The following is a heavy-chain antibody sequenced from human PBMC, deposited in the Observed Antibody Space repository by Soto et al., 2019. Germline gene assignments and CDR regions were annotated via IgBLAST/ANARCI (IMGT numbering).Heavy chain of an antibody. CDR3: ARGGYYYDSSGYSPGRAQFDY. Sequence: GASVKVSCKASGYTFTSYYMHWVRQAPGQGLEWMGIINPSGGSTSYAQKFQGRVTMTRDTSTSTVYMELSSLRSEDTAVYYCARGGYYYDSSGYSPGRAQFDYWGQGTLVTVSS. V-gene: IGHV1-46*03. CDR1: GYTFTSYY. J-gene: IGHJ4*02. CDR2: INPSGGST. D-gene: IGHD3-22*01.